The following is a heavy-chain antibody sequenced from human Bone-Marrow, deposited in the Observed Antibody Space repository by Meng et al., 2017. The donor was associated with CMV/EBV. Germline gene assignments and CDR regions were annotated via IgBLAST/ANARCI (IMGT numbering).Heavy chain of an antibody. CDR2: IYHSGRT. CDR1: GGSISSSNW. J-gene: IGHJ3*02. Sequence: GSLSLTCAVSGGSISSSNWRSLVRQPPEKGLEWGGGIYHSGRTNYNPSLKSRVTISVDKSKNQVYLKLSSVTAADTAVYYCARGECSSSSCYHLAFDIWGQGTMVTVS. V-gene: IGHV4-4*02. D-gene: IGHD2-2*01. CDR3: ARGECSSSSCYHLAFDI.